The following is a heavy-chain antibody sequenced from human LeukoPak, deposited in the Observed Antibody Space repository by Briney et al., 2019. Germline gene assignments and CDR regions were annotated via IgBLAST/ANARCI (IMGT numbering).Heavy chain of an antibody. CDR2: IYSGGST. CDR1: GFTVSSNY. CDR3: ARAASYSGSYGMDV. J-gene: IGHJ6*02. V-gene: IGHV3-66*01. Sequence: AGGSLRLSCAASGFTVSSNYMSWVRQAPGKGLEWVSVIYSGGSTYYADSVKGRFTISRDNSKNTLYLQMNSLRAEDTAVYYCARAASYSGSYGMDVWGQGTTVTVSS. D-gene: IGHD1-26*01.